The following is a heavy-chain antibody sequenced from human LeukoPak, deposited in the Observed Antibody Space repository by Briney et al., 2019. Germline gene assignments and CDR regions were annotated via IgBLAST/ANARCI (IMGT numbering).Heavy chain of an antibody. Sequence: GGSLRLSCAASGFTFSSYAMHWVRQAPGKGLEWVAVISYDGSNKYYADSVKGRFTISRDNSKNTLYLQMNSLRAEDTAVYYCARDLKRTWQQLKNYFDYWGQGTLVTVSS. J-gene: IGHJ4*02. CDR3: ARDLKRTWQQLKNYFDY. D-gene: IGHD6-13*01. V-gene: IGHV3-30-3*01. CDR2: ISYDGSNK. CDR1: GFTFSSYA.